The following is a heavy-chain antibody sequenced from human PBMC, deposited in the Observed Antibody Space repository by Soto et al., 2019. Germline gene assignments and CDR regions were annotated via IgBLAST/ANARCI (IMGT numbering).Heavy chain of an antibody. CDR3: ARTVRGVTTYYYYMDV. CDR2: IYYSGST. V-gene: IGHV4-39*07. J-gene: IGHJ6*03. Sequence: PSETLSLTCTVSGGSISSSSYYWGWIRQPPGKGLEWIGSIYYSGSTNYNPSLKSRVTISVDTSKNQFSLKLSSVTAADTAVYYCARTVRGVTTYYYYMDVWGKGTTVTVSS. D-gene: IGHD3-10*01. CDR1: GGSISSSSYY.